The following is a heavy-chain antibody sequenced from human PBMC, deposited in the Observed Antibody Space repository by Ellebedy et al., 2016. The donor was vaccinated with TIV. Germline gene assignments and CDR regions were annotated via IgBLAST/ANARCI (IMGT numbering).Heavy chain of an antibody. CDR3: ASSSPHYGGVDY. V-gene: IGHV4-59*01. J-gene: IGHJ4*03. Sequence: GSTNYNPSLKSRVTISIDMSKKQISLKLSSVTSSDTAMYYCASSSPHYGGVDYWGQGTTVTVSS. CDR2: GST. D-gene: IGHD4-23*01.